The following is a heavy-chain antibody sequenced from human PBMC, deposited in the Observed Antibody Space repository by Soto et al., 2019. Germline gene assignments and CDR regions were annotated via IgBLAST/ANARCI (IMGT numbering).Heavy chain of an antibody. V-gene: IGHV4-4*02. J-gene: IGHJ4*02. CDR3: ARDSPAAIARFDY. CDR1: GGSISSSNW. D-gene: IGHD2-2*02. Sequence: SETLSLTCAVSGGSISSSNWRSWVRQPPGKGLEWIGEIYHSGSTNYNPSLKSRVTISVDKSKNQFSLKLSSVTAADTAVYYCARDSPAAIARFDYWGQGTLVTVSS. CDR2: IYHSGST.